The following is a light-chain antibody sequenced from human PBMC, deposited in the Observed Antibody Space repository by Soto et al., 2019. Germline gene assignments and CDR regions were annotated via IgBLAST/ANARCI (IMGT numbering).Light chain of an antibody. V-gene: IGKV3-11*01. CDR1: QSVTNY. CDR2: DAP. CDR3: QQRLNWPPG. Sequence: PGERATLTCRASQSVTNYIAWYQQRPGQAPRLLIYDAPNRATGVPARFSGSRSGTDFTLTISDLEPADFGLYYCQQRLNWPPGFGQGTKVDIK. J-gene: IGKJ1*01.